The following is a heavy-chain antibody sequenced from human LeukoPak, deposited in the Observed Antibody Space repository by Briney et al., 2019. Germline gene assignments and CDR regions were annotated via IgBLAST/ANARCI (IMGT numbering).Heavy chain of an antibody. Sequence: GGSLRLSCAVSGLTFSTYAMSWVRQAPGKGLEWVSTIRGNGGATYYADSVEGRFTLSRDNSENTLYLQMNSLRDDDTAVYYCARDLVEGDYFDYWGQGTLVTVSS. V-gene: IGHV3-23*01. J-gene: IGHJ4*02. CDR2: IRGNGGAT. CDR1: GLTFSTYA. D-gene: IGHD1-26*01. CDR3: ARDLVEGDYFDY.